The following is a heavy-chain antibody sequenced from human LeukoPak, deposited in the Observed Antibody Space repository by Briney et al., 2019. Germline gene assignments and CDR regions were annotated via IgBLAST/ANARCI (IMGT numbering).Heavy chain of an antibody. Sequence: GGSLRPSCAASGFTFSTYEMNWVRQAPGKGLEWVSYISSSGSTIFYADSVKGRFTISRDNAKNSLYLQMNSLRAEDTAVYYCARDRNSDLRFDYWGQGTLVTVSS. V-gene: IGHV3-48*03. J-gene: IGHJ4*02. CDR1: GFTFSTYE. CDR3: ARDRNSDLRFDY. D-gene: IGHD4-11*01. CDR2: ISSSGSTI.